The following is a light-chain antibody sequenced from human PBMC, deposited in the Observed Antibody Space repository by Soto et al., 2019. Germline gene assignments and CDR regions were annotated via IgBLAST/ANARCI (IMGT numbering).Light chain of an antibody. CDR3: QQYASSPWT. CDR1: QSVRSSY. J-gene: IGKJ1*01. CDR2: GAS. Sequence: EIVLTQSPGTLSLSPGERATLSCRASQSVRSSYLAWYQEKPGQAPRLLIYGASSRATGIPDRFSGSESGTDFTLTINRLEPEDFAVYYCQQYASSPWTFGQGTRWIS. V-gene: IGKV3-20*01.